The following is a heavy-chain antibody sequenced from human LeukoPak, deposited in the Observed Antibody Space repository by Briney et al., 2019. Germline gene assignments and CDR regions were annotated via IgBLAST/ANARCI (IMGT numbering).Heavy chain of an antibody. CDR2: IKQDGSEK. D-gene: IGHD3-16*01. V-gene: IGHV3-7*01. CDR3: ARALLVTFGGVIGH. Sequence: PGGSLRLSCAASGFTSSSYWMSWVRQAPGKGLEWVANIKQDGSEKYYVDSVKGRFTISRDNAKNSLYLQMNNLRAEDTAVYYCARALLVTFGGVIGHWGQGTLVTVSS. J-gene: IGHJ5*02. CDR1: GFTSSSYW.